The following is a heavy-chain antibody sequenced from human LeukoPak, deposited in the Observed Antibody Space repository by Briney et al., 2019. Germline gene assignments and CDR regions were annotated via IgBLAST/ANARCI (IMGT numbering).Heavy chain of an antibody. CDR1: GGPISSYY. J-gene: IGHJ4*02. Sequence: SETLSLTCTVSGGPISSYYWSWIRQPPGKGLEWIGYIYYSGSTNYNPSLKSRVTISVDTSKNQFSLKLSSVTAADTAVYYCARGGEYPSRYSNTWSTFDYWGQGTLVTVSS. D-gene: IGHD6-13*01. CDR3: ARGGEYPSRYSNTWSTFDY. V-gene: IGHV4-59*01. CDR2: IYYSGST.